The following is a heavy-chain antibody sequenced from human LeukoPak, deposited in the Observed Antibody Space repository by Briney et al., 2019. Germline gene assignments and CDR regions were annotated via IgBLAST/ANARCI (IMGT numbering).Heavy chain of an antibody. J-gene: IGHJ4*02. CDR2: ISSSGSFI. Sequence: GGSLRLSCTASGFTFSDYSMSWVRQAPGKGLEWVSSISSSGSFIYYADSVKGRFTISRDNAKNSLFLQMNSLRAEDTAVYYCAREDKLRYFDYWGQGSLVTVSS. D-gene: IGHD3-9*01. V-gene: IGHV3-21*06. CDR1: GFTFSDYS. CDR3: AREDKLRYFDY.